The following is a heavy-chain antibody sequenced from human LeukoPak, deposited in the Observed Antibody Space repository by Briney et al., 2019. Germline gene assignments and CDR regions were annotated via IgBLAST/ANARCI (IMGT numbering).Heavy chain of an antibody. CDR3: ASPFYGDHDDAFDI. D-gene: IGHD4-17*01. CDR1: GFTFSDYY. V-gene: IGHV3-11*01. CDR2: ISSSGSTI. J-gene: IGHJ3*02. Sequence: GGSLRLSCAASGFTFSDYYMSWIRQAPGKGLEWVSYISSSGSTIYYADSVKGRFTFSRDNAKNSLYLQMNSLRAEDTAVYYCASPFYGDHDDAFDIWGQGTMVTVSS.